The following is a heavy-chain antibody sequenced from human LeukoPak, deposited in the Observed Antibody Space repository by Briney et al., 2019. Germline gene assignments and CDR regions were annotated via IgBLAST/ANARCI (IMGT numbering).Heavy chain of an antibody. CDR3: ARARRLRTYYFGP. V-gene: IGHV1-8*03. Sequence: ASVKVSCKASGYTFTSYDINWVRQATGQGLEWMGWMNPNSGNTGYAQKFQGRVTITRNTSISTAYMELSSLRSEDTAVYYCARARRLRTYYFGPWGQGTLVTVSS. D-gene: IGHD3-10*01. J-gene: IGHJ5*02. CDR2: MNPNSGNT. CDR1: GYTFTSYD.